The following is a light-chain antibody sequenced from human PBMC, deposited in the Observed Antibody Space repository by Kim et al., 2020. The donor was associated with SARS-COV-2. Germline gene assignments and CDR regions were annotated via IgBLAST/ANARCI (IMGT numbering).Light chain of an antibody. J-gene: IGLJ2*01. CDR1: SKDVGGHNY. V-gene: IGLV2-11*01. CDR2: RVT. Sequence: QSALTQPRSVSWSPGQSVTISCTGTSKDVGGHNYVSWYQHHPGRAPKLIIFRVTQRPSGVPDRFSASKSGNTASLTVSGLQPEDEAEYYCCSYACSYTIFGGGTQLTVL. CDR3: CSYACSYTI.